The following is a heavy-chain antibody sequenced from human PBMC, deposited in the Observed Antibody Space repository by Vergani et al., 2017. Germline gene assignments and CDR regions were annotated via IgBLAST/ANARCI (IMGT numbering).Heavy chain of an antibody. CDR1: GFTSAGYA. CDR3: AKDLGTSSGGGWFDP. V-gene: IGHV3-9*02. Sequence: EVQLEESGGGLVLPGRSLRLSCVASGFTSAGYAMHWVRQAPGKGLEWVSGISWNSNSIGYADSVKGRFTISRDNAKNSLYLQMNSLRAEDTGLYYCAKDLGTSSGGGWFDPWCQGTLVTVSS. J-gene: IGHJ5*02. D-gene: IGHD6-6*01. CDR2: ISWNSNSI.